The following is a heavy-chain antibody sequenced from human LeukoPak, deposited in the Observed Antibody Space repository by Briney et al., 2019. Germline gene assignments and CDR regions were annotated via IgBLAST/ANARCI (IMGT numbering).Heavy chain of an antibody. V-gene: IGHV3-20*04. CDR1: GFTFDDYG. D-gene: IGHD3-3*01. Sequence: GGSLRLSCAASGFTFDDYGMSWVRQAPGKGLEWVSVINWSGGSTGYADSVKGRFTISRDNAKNSLYLQMNSLRAEDTALYYCATLYDFWSAYYPNWGQGTLVTVSS. CDR2: INWSGGST. CDR3: ATLYDFWSAYYPN. J-gene: IGHJ4*02.